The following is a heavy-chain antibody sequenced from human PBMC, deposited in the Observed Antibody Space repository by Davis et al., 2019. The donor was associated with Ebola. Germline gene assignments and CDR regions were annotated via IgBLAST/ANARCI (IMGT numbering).Heavy chain of an antibody. V-gene: IGHV3-7*03. CDR3: ASVDGRGRAYEMDV. CDR1: GFIFANYW. D-gene: IGHD2-21*01. Sequence: GGSLRLSCAASGFIFANYWMSWVRQAPGKGPEWVAIIKQDGGEKYYVDSVKGRFTISRDNAKNSLFLQMNSLRAEDTALYFCASVDGRGRAYEMDVWGEGTTVTVSS. CDR2: IKQDGGEK. J-gene: IGHJ6*04.